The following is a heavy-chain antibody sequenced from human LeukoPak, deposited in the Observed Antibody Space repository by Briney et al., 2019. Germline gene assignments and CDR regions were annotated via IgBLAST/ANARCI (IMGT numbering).Heavy chain of an antibody. J-gene: IGHJ3*02. CDR2: INHSGST. Sequence: SETLSLTCAVYGGSFSGYYWSWIRQPPGKGLEWIGEINHSGSTNYNPSLKSRVTISVDTSKNQFSLKLSSVTAADTAVYYCARHNSGYQDVDAFDIWGQGTMVTVSS. CDR3: ARHNSGYQDVDAFDI. CDR1: GGSFSGYY. V-gene: IGHV4-34*01. D-gene: IGHD3-9*01.